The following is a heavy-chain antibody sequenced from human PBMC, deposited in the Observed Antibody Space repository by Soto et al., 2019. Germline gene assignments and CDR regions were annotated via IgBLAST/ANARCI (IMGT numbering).Heavy chain of an antibody. D-gene: IGHD2-21*01. CDR3: TASCGDHRYLDN. J-gene: IGHJ4*02. CDR1: GFTFSDHY. Sequence: EVQLVESGGGLVQPGGSLRLSCSASGFTFSDHYMDWVRQAPGKGLEWVGRIRKTASSYTTDYAASVKDRFTISRDDSRSSVYLQMNSLKIEDTAVYYCTASCGDHRYLDNWGQGTLVTVSS. V-gene: IGHV3-72*01. CDR2: IRKTASSYTT.